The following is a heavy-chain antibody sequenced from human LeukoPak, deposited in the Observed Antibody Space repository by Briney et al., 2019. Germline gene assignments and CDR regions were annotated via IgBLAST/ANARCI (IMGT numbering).Heavy chain of an antibody. CDR1: GGSLSSSSYY. CDR2: IYYSGTA. Sequence: SETLSLTCTVSGGSLSSSSYYWDWIRQPPGKGLEWIGSIYYSGTAYYNPSLKSRFTISVDTSKNQFSLKLSSVTAADTTLYYCARRAGGGWYDYWGQGILVTVSS. D-gene: IGHD6-19*01. J-gene: IGHJ4*02. V-gene: IGHV4-39*01. CDR3: ARRAGGGWYDY.